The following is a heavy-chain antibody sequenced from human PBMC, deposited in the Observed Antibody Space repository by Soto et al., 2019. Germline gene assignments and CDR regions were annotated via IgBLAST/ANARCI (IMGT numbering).Heavy chain of an antibody. V-gene: IGHV1-8*01. Sequence: GASVKVSCKTSGYTFTSYDINWVRQATGQGLEWMGWMNPNRGNTGYAQKFQGRVTMTRNTSINTAYMELSSLTSEDTAVYYCARTIRNLYYRYYYMDVWGKGTTVTVSS. J-gene: IGHJ6*03. CDR2: MNPNRGNT. CDR3: ARTIRNLYYRYYYMDV. CDR1: GYTFTSYD. D-gene: IGHD3-10*01.